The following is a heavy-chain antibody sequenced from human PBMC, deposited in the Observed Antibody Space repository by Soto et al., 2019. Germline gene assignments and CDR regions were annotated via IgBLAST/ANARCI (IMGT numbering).Heavy chain of an antibody. J-gene: IGHJ4*02. D-gene: IGHD3-22*01. V-gene: IGHV3-23*01. CDR2: ISGSGGST. CDR1: GFTFSSYA. CDR3: ARIPSKYYYDSSGYPGDNTYYFDY. Sequence: EVQLLESGGGLVQPGGSLRLSCAASGFTFSSYAMSWVRQAPGKGLEWVSAISGSGGSTYYADSVKGRFTISRDNSKNTLYLQMNSLRAQDTGVYYCARIPSKYYYDSSGYPGDNTYYFDYWGQGTLVTVSS.